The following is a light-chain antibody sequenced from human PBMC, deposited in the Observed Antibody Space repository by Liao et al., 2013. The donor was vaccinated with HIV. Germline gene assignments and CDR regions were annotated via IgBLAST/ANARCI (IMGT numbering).Light chain of an antibody. CDR1: NIGSES. V-gene: IGLV3-21*01. Sequence: SYELTQPPSVSVAPGKTARITCGGNNIGSESVRWYQQKPGQAPVLVIYYNNDRPSGIPERFSGSNSGNTATLTISGTQALDEADYYCQAWDSSSVVFGGGTKLTVL. CDR3: QAWDSSSVV. J-gene: IGLJ2*01. CDR2: YNN.